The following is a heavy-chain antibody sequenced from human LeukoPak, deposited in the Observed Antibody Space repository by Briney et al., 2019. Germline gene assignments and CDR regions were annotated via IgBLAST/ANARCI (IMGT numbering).Heavy chain of an antibody. D-gene: IGHD3-22*01. CDR2: INSDGSST. CDR3: AREERITMIGMDV. J-gene: IGHJ6*02. V-gene: IGHV3-74*01. CDR1: GFTFSSYW. Sequence: GGSLRLSCAASGFTFSSYWMHWVRQAPGKGLVWVSRINSDGSSTSYADSVKGRFTISRDNAKNTLYLQMSSLRAEDTAVYYCAREERITMIGMDVWGQGTTVTVSS.